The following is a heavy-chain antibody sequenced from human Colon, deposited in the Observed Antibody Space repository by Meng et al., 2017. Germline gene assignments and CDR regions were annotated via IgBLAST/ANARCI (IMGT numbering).Heavy chain of an antibody. CDR1: VGSFSVYS. D-gene: IGHD2-21*02. J-gene: IGHJ4*02. CDR2: IYAGGSV. CDR3: ARGQTVRAFEY. Sequence: SETLSLTCTISVGSFSVYSWHWIRQSPGKGLEWIGHIYAGGSVTYNPSLNSRLSISIDTSNNQFSLQLISVTAADTATYCCARGQTVRAFEYWGQGTPVTVSS. V-gene: IGHV4-4*08.